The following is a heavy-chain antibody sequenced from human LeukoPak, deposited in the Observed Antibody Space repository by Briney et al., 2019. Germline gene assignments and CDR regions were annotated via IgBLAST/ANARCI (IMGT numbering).Heavy chain of an antibody. V-gene: IGHV4-59*12. CDR3: ARESYSSSYLFDF. D-gene: IGHD6-6*01. J-gene: IGHJ4*02. Sequence: SDTLSLTCTVSVRSISSYYSSWIRQPPGKGLEWIGYIYYSGSTNYNPSLKSRVTMSVDTSKNQISLKVNSVTAADTAVYYCARESYSSSYLFDFWGQGTLVTVSS. CDR2: IYYSGST. CDR1: VRSISSYY.